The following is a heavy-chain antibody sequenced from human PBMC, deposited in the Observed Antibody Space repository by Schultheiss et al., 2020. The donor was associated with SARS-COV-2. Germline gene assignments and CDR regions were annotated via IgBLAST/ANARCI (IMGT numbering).Heavy chain of an antibody. CDR2: INPNSGGT. CDR1: GGTFSSYA. CDR3: ARIPNGSRVYYFDY. J-gene: IGHJ4*02. V-gene: IGHV1-2*06. Sequence: ASVKVSCKASGGTFSSYAISWVRQAPGQGLEWMGRINPNSGGTNYAQKFQGRVTMTRDTSISTAYMELSRLRSDDTAVYYCARIPNGSRVYYFDYWGQGTLVTVSS. D-gene: IGHD1-26*01.